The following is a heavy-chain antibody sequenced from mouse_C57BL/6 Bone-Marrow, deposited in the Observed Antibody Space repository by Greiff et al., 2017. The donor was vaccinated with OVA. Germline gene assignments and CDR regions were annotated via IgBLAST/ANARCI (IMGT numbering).Heavy chain of an antibody. Sequence: QVQLQQSGAELVKPGASVKISCKASGYAFSSYWMNWVKQRPGKGLEWIGQIYPGDGDTNYNGKFKGKATLTADKSSSTAYMQLSSLTSEDSAVYFCARGPTWGYFDYWGQGTTLTVSS. CDR1: GYAFSSYW. CDR3: ARGPTWGYFDY. V-gene: IGHV1-80*01. D-gene: IGHD4-1*01. CDR2: IYPGDGDT. J-gene: IGHJ2*01.